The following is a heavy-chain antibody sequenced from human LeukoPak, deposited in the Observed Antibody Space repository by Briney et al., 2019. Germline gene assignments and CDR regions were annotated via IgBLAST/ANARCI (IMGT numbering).Heavy chain of an antibody. D-gene: IGHD1-26*01. CDR2: INPSGGST. J-gene: IGHJ5*02. Sequence: ASVKVSCKASGYTFTSYYMHWVRQAPGQGLEWMGIINPSGGSTSYAQKFQGRVTMTRDTSISTAYMELSRLRSDDTAVYYCARSTSGSYYWFDPWGQGTLVTVSS. CDR1: GYTFTSYY. V-gene: IGHV1-46*01. CDR3: ARSTSGSYYWFDP.